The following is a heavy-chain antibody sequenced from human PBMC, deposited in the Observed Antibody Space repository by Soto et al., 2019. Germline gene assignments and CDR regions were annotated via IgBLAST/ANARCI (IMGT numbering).Heavy chain of an antibody. V-gene: IGHV3-33*01. CDR2: IWYDGSNK. J-gene: IGHJ4*02. CDR1: GFTFSSYD. Sequence: QVQLVESGGGVVQPGRSLRLSCAASGFTFSSYDMHWVRQAPGKGLEWVAVIWYDGSNKYYADSVKGRFTISRDNSKNTLYLQMKSLRAEGTGVYYCARDQGLRFLEWLTPALDYWGQGTLVTVSS. D-gene: IGHD3-3*01. CDR3: ARDQGLRFLEWLTPALDY.